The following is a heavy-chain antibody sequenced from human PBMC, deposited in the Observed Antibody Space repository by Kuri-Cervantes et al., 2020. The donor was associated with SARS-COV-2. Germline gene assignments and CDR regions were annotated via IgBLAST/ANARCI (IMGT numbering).Heavy chain of an antibody. D-gene: IGHD2-2*01. CDR2: IYYSGST. Sequence: GSLRLSCAVSGVPVTGGTYSWAWIRQPAGKGLEWIGSIYYSGSTYYNPSLKSRVTISVDTSKNQFSLKLSSVTAADTAVYYCARLYRCSSTSCLNYFDYWGQGTLVTVSS. CDR1: GVPVTGGTYS. CDR3: ARLYRCSSTSCLNYFDY. J-gene: IGHJ4*02. V-gene: IGHV4-39*01.